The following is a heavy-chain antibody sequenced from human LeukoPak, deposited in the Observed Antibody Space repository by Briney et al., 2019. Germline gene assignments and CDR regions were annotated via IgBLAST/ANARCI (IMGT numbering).Heavy chain of an antibody. J-gene: IGHJ3*02. CDR2: ISSSSSYI. Sequence: GRSLRLSCIVSGFTLDDYAMHWVRQAPGKGLEWVSSISSSSSYIYYADSVKGRFTISRDNAKNSLYLQMNSLRAEDTAVYYCARDRYSSNIWGQGTMVTVSS. CDR3: ARDRYSSNI. D-gene: IGHD6-19*01. CDR1: GFTLDDYA. V-gene: IGHV3-21*01.